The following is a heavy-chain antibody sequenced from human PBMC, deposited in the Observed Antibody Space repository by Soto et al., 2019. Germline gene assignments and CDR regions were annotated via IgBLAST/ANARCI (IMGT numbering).Heavy chain of an antibody. J-gene: IGHJ6*02. CDR2: IYYSGST. Sequence: PSETLSLTCTVSGGSISSYYWSWIRQPPGKGLEWIGYIYYSGSTNYNPSLKSRVTISVDTSKNQFSLKLSSVTAADTAVYYCARDRWGSSSSTYYSSYGTDVWGQGPTVTVFS. CDR1: GGSISSYY. V-gene: IGHV4-59*01. CDR3: ARDRWGSSSSTYYSSYGTDV. D-gene: IGHD6-13*01.